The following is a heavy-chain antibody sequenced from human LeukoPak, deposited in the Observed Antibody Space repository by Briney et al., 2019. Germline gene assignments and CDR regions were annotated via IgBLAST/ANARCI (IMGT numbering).Heavy chain of an antibody. D-gene: IGHD3-22*01. V-gene: IGHV4-4*07. CDR2: IYTSGST. CDR3: ARRGDPSGYYYYFDY. Sequence: PSETLSLTCTVSGGSISSYYWSWIRQPAGKGLEWIGRIYTSGSTNYNPSLKSRVTMSVDTSKNQFSLKLSSVTAADTAVYYCARRGDPSGYYYYFDYWGQGTLVTVSS. CDR1: GGSISSYY. J-gene: IGHJ4*02.